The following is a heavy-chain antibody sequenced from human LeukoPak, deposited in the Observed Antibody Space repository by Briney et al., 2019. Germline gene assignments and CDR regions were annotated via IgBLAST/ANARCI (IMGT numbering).Heavy chain of an antibody. D-gene: IGHD5-24*01. CDR1: GGTFSSYA. CDR3: ARGRGYISSDY. J-gene: IGHJ4*02. V-gene: IGHV1-69*05. Sequence: EASVKVSCKASGGTFSSYAISWVRQAPGQGLEWMGGIILIFGTANYAQKFQGRVTITTDESTSTAYMELSSLRSEDTAVYYCARGRGYISSDYWGQGTLVTVSS. CDR2: IILIFGTA.